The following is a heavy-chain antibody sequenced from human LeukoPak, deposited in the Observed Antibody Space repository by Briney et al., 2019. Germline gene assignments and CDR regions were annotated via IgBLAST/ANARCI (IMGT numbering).Heavy chain of an antibody. J-gene: IGHJ4*02. D-gene: IGHD3-10*01. Sequence: ASVKVSCKASGYTFTSYDINWVRQATGQGLEWMGWMNPNSGNTGYAQKFQGRVTMTRNTSISTAYMELSSLRSEDTAVYYCARGQELWFGESSPFDYWGQGTLVTVSS. CDR2: MNPNSGNT. CDR3: ARGQELWFGESSPFDY. V-gene: IGHV1-8*01. CDR1: GYTFTSYD.